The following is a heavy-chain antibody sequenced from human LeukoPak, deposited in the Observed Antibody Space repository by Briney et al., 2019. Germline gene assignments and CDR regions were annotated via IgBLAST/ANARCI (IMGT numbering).Heavy chain of an antibody. V-gene: IGHV3-9*01. CDR3: ARGYCSSTSCFFDY. CDR1: GFTFDDYA. Sequence: PGRSLRLSCAASGFTFDDYAMHWVRQAPGKGLEWVSGISWNSGSIGYADSVKGRFTISRDNAKNSLYLQMNSLRAEDTALYYCARGYCSSTSCFFDYWGQGTLVTVSP. J-gene: IGHJ4*02. D-gene: IGHD2-2*01. CDR2: ISWNSGSI.